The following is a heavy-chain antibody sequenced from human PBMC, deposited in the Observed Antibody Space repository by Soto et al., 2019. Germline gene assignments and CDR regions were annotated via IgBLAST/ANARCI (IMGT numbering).Heavy chain of an antibody. J-gene: IGHJ5*02. D-gene: IGHD2-2*02. CDR3: ARTYGNSWYSP. CDR2: ISTYNGNT. Sequence: ASVKVSCKASGYTFTSYGITWVRQAPGQGLEWMGWISTYNGNTNYAQNLQGRVTMTTDTSTNTAYMELRSLRSDGTAVYYCARTYGNSWYSPWGQGTLVTVSS. CDR1: GYTFTSYG. V-gene: IGHV1-18*01.